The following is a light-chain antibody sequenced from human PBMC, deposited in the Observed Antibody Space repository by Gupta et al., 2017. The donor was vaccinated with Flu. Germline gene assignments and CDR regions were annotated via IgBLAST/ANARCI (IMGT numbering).Light chain of an antibody. J-gene: IGLJ3*02. V-gene: IGLV1-47*01. CDR1: SSNIGSNY. Sequence: VLTQPPSASGTPGQRITISCSGSSSNIGSNYLYWYQHLPGTAPILLIYSNDQRPSGIPDRFSGSKSGTSGSLAISGLRSEDEADYFCAARDDNLDGWVFGGGTKLIVL. CDR3: AARDDNLDGWV. CDR2: SND.